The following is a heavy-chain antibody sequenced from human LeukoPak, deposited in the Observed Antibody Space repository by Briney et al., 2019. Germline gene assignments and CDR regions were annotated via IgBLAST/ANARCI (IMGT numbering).Heavy chain of an antibody. V-gene: IGHV3-53*01. CDR2: IYSGGST. CDR1: GFTFTTYG. J-gene: IGHJ4*02. D-gene: IGHD3-22*01. CDR3: ARGAYYYDSSGYFFDY. Sequence: GGSLRLSCAASGFTFTTYGMHWVRQAPGKGLEWVSVIYSGGSTYYADSVKGRFTISRDNSKNTLYLQMNSLRAEDTAVFYCARGAYYYDSSGYFFDYWGQGTLVTVSS.